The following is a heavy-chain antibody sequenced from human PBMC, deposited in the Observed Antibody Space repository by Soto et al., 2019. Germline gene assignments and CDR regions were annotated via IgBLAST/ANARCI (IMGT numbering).Heavy chain of an antibody. J-gene: IGHJ6*02. CDR3: ARPSRGDFWSVYKPPKSSSYVIDV. CDR2: IYPIDSDT. CDR1: GYSFTSYW. D-gene: IGHD3-3*01. Sequence: GESLKISCKGSGYSFTSYWIGWVRQMPGKGLEWMGIIYPIDSDTRYSPSFQGQVTISVDKSISTAYLQWSSLKASDTAMYYCARPSRGDFWSVYKPPKSSSYVIDVWG. V-gene: IGHV5-51*01.